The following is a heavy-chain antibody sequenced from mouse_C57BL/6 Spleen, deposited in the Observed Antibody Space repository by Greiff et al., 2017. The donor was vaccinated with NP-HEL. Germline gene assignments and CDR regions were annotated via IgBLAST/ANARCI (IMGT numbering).Heavy chain of an antibody. V-gene: IGHV1-82*01. CDR3: ASIYYDYDNY. J-gene: IGHJ2*01. CDR1: GYAFSSSW. D-gene: IGHD2-4*01. CDR2: IYPGDGDT. Sequence: QVQLQQSGPELVKPGASVKISCKASGYAFSSSWMNWVKQRPGKGLEWIGRIYPGDGDTNYNGKFKGKATLTADKSSSTAYMQLSSLTSEDSAVYFCASIYYDYDNYWGQGTTLTVSS.